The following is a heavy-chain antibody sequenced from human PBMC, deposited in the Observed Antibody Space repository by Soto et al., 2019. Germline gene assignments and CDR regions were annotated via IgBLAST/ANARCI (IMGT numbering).Heavy chain of an antibody. CDR1: GFPFSSYG. V-gene: IGHV3-33*01. Sequence: GGSLRLSCAASGFPFSSYGMHWVRQAPGKGLEWVAVIWSDGSNKYYTDSVKGRFTISRDNSKNTLYLHMNSLRAEDTALYYCARDRGTAMAHFDYWGQGTLVTVSS. J-gene: IGHJ4*02. D-gene: IGHD5-18*01. CDR3: ARDRGTAMAHFDY. CDR2: IWSDGSNK.